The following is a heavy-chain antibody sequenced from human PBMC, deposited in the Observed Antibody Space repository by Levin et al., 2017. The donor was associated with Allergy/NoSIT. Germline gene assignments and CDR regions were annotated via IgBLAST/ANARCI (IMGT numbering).Heavy chain of an antibody. V-gene: IGHV1-46*01. CDR3: ARGGSYYDRSGYYVFDY. J-gene: IGHJ4*02. D-gene: IGHD3-22*01. CDR2: INPSGGST. Sequence: ASVKVSCKASGYTFTSYYMHWVRQAPGQGLEWMGIINPSGGSTSYAQKFQGRVTMTRDTSTSTVYMELSSLRSEDTAVYHCARGGSYYDRSGYYVFDYWGQGTLVTVSS. CDR1: GYTFTSYY.